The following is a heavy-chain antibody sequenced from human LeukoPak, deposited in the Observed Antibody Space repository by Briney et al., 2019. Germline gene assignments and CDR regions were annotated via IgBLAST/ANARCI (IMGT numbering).Heavy chain of an antibody. CDR2: ISNNGGYT. Sequence: QPGGSLRLSCAASGFTFSSSAMSWVRQAPGKGLEWVSAISNNGGYTYYADSVTGRFTISRDNSRNTLYLQMNSLRGDDTAVYYCAKDVGKWESLHFFDYWGQGTLVTVSS. J-gene: IGHJ4*02. V-gene: IGHV3-23*01. CDR3: AKDVGKWESLHFFDY. CDR1: GFTFSSSA. D-gene: IGHD1-26*01.